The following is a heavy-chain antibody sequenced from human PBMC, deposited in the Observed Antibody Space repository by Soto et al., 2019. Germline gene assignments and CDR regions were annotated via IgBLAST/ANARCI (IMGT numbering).Heavy chain of an antibody. CDR2: IYWDDSK. V-gene: IGHV2-5*02. J-gene: IGHJ4*02. D-gene: IGHD4-17*01. CDR1: GFSLSTSGVG. Sequence: QITLKESGPTLVKPTQTLTLTCTFSGFSLSTSGVGVGWIRQPPGKALEWLAVIYWDDSKHYSPSLKSRLTITKDTSKNHVVLTMTNMDPVDTATYYCAHKGGGDYIIDYWGQGTLVTVSS. CDR3: AHKGGGDYIIDY.